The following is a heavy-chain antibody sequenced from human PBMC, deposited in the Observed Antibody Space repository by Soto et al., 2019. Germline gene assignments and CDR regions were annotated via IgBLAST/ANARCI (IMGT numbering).Heavy chain of an antibody. D-gene: IGHD1-26*01. CDR3: ARDRSGSHEIDDSLDI. V-gene: IGHV3-30-3*01. Sequence: QVQLVESGGGVVQPGRSLRLSCAASRFSFSTYAIHWVRQAPGKGLEWVAGISYDGGNEYYAYSVKGRFTISRDNSKSTLYLKMNSLGPDDTAVYYCARDRSGSHEIDDSLDIWGRGTMVTVSS. CDR2: ISYDGGNE. J-gene: IGHJ3*02. CDR1: RFSFSTYA.